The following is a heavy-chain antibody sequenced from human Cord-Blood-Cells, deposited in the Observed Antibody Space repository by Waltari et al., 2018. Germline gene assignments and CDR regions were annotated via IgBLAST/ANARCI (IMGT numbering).Heavy chain of an antibody. D-gene: IGHD6-19*01. V-gene: IGHV3-53*01. J-gene: IGHJ4*02. CDR3: ARDPGIAVAGDY. CDR1: GFTVSSNY. Sequence: EVQLVESGGGLIQPGGSLRLSCSASGFTVSSNYMSWVRQAPGKGLVWVSVIDSAGSTNYADSVKGRFTISRDKSKNTLYHQMNSLRAEDTAVYYCARDPGIAVAGDYWGQGTLVTVSS. CDR2: IDSAGST.